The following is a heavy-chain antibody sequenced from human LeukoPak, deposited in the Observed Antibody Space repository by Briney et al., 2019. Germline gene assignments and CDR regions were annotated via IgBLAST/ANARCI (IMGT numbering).Heavy chain of an antibody. V-gene: IGHV7-4-1*02. CDR2: INTNTGNP. CDR3: ARDGYSSGWYFFTQPYWFDP. CDR1: GYTFTSYA. J-gene: IGHJ5*02. D-gene: IGHD6-19*01. Sequence: ASVTVSCKASGYTFTSYAMNWVRQAPGQGLEWMGWINTNTGNPTYAQGFTGRFVFSLDTSVSTAYLQISSLKAEDTAVYYCARDGYSSGWYFFTQPYWFDPWGQGTLVTVSS.